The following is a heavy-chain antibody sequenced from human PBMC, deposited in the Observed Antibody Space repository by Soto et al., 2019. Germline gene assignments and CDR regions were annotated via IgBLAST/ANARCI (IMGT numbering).Heavy chain of an antibody. V-gene: IGHV4-59*01. Sequence: SETLSLTCTVSGGSISSYYWSWIRQPPGKGLEWIGYIYYSGSTNYNPSLKSRVTISVDTSKNQFSLKLSSVTAAATVVYYCARAWRLIAAAGIHHDAFDIWGQGTMVTVSS. D-gene: IGHD6-13*01. J-gene: IGHJ3*02. CDR3: ARAWRLIAAAGIHHDAFDI. CDR1: GGSISSYY. CDR2: IYYSGST.